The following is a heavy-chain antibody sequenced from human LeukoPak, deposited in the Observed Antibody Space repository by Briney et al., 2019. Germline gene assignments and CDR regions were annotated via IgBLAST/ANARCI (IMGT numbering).Heavy chain of an antibody. D-gene: IGHD2-2*01. CDR2: MNPHTRNT. V-gene: IGHV1-8*03. Sequence: ASVKVSCKASGYTFTSYDINWVRQAAGQGSEGMGWMNPHTRNTPYAHNSHARLPITRNTSISTAYMELSTLISEYTAVYYCARSAYCSSTSCRSWFDPWGQGTLVTVSS. J-gene: IGHJ5*02. CDR1: GYTFTSYD. CDR3: ARSAYCSSTSCRSWFDP.